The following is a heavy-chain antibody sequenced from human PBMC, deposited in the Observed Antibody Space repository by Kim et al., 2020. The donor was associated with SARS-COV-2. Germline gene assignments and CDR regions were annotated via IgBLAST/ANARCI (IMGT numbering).Heavy chain of an antibody. J-gene: IGHJ4*02. V-gene: IGHV3-23*01. Sequence: SADPVEGRFTISRDNTKKHLFLQMNSLRAEDTAVYFCAKAMVQGVIVGFDVWGQGTLVAVSS. CDR3: AKAMVQGVIVGFDV. D-gene: IGHD3-10*01.